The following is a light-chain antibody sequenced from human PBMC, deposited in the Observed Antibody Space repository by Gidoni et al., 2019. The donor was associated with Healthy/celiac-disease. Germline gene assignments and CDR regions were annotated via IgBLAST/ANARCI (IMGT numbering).Light chain of an antibody. CDR2: GAS. J-gene: IGKJ4*01. CDR1: QSVSSSD. V-gene: IGKV3-20*01. Sequence: EIVLTQSPGTLSWSPGERATLSCRASQSVSSSDLAWYQQKPGQAPRLLIYGASSRATGIPDRFSGSGSGTDFTITISRMEHEDFAVYYCQQYSSSPSLTFGGGTKVEIK. CDR3: QQYSSSPSLT.